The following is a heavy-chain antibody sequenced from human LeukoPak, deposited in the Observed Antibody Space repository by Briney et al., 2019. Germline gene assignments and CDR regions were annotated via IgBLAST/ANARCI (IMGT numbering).Heavy chain of an antibody. V-gene: IGHV4-59*11. CDR3: ARGTYSSSSFWFDP. J-gene: IGHJ5*02. D-gene: IGHD6-6*01. CDR2: IHYSGST. CDR1: GDPISSHY. Sequence: SETLSLTCTVSGDPISSHYWSWIRQPPGGGLEWIGYIHYSGSTNYNPSLRSRVTISLDTSKAHFSLILSSVTAADTAVYVCARGTYSSSSFWFDPWGQGTLVTVSS.